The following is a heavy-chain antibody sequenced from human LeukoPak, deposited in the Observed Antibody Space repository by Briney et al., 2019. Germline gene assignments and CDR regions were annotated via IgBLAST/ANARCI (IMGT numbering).Heavy chain of an antibody. Sequence: PGGSLRLSCAASGLTFSNYAMSWVRQAPGKGLEWVSVVSGSGGSIYYADSVKGRFTISRDNSKNTLYLQMNSLRAEDTAVYYCAKGNDILTGYYHYWGQGTLVTVSS. CDR3: AKGNDILTGYYHY. CDR2: VSGSGGSI. D-gene: IGHD3-9*01. J-gene: IGHJ4*02. CDR1: GLTFSNYA. V-gene: IGHV3-23*01.